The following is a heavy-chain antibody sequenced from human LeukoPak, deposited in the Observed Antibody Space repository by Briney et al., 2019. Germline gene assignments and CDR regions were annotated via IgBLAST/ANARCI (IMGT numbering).Heavy chain of an antibody. Sequence: SETLSLTCTVSGGSISSSIYYWGWIRQPPGKGLEWIGSIYSSGSTYYNPSLKSRVTISVDTSRNQFSLKLSSVTAADTAVYYCAKGVGYYTGYSYHYYMDVWGKGTTVTISS. CDR3: AKGVGYYTGYSYHYYMDV. D-gene: IGHD3-3*01. CDR1: GGSISSSIYY. CDR2: IYSSGST. J-gene: IGHJ6*03. V-gene: IGHV4-39*07.